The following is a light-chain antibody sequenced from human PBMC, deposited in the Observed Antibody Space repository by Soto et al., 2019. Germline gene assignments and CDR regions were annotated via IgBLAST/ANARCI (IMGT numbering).Light chain of an antibody. Sequence: DIVMTQSPDSLAVSLGERATINCKPSQSVFYNSNNKHYIAWYQHKPGQPPRLLIYWASTREYGVPDRFSGRASWRDFTLTISRLQPEVVGVYCCQQYYSTPLTFGGGTKVEIK. V-gene: IGKV4-1*01. CDR2: WAS. CDR1: QSVFYNSNNKHY. CDR3: QQYYSTPLT. J-gene: IGKJ4*01.